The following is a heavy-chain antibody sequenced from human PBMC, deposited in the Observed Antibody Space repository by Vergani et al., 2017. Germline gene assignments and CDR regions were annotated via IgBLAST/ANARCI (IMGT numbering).Heavy chain of an antibody. CDR3: TTDFWSGYYSRYYYYYMDV. CDR2: IRNKAYGGTT. Sequence: EVQLVESGGGLVPPGRSLRLSCAASGFSFGDYAMTWVRQAPGKGLEWVAFIRNKAYGGTTEYAASVKGRFTISRDDSKRLAYLQLSGLKTEDTAVYYCTTDFWSGYYSRYYYYYMDVWGKGTTVTVSS. D-gene: IGHD3-3*01. V-gene: IGHV3-49*04. J-gene: IGHJ6*03. CDR1: GFSFGDYA.